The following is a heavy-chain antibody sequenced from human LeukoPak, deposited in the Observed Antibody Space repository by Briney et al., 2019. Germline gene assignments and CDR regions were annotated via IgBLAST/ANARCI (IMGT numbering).Heavy chain of an antibody. CDR2: IYYSGSS. CDR3: ARNSDGYNSFDY. J-gene: IGHJ4*02. V-gene: IGHV4-31*03. D-gene: IGHD5-24*01. CDR1: GGSINNGGYY. Sequence: KPSETLSLTCTVSGGSINNGGYYWSWIRQHPGKGLEWIGYIYYSGSSYYNPSLRSRVTISVDTSKNHFSLKLSSVTAADTAVYYCARNSDGYNSFDYWGQGTLVTVSS.